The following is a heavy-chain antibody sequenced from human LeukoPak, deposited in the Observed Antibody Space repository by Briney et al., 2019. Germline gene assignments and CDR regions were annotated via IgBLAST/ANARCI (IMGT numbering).Heavy chain of an antibody. V-gene: IGHV3-21*01. D-gene: IGHD3-10*01. CDR1: GFTFSDYS. Sequence: GGSLRLSCVASGFTFSDYSMDWVRQSPGKGLMWVASISSSTTYIFYADSVKGRFTISRDNAKNSLYLQMNSLRAEDTAVYYCAKGPKFYGSGSYGYQARGYGMDVWGQGTTVTVSS. CDR2: ISSSTTYI. J-gene: IGHJ6*02. CDR3: AKGPKFYGSGSYGYQARGYGMDV.